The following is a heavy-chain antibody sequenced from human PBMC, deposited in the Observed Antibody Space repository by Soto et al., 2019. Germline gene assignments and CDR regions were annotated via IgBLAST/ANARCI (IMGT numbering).Heavy chain of an antibody. CDR2: INHSGST. D-gene: IGHD4-17*01. V-gene: IGHV4-34*01. Sequence: QVQLQQWGAGLLKPSETLSLTCAVYGGSFSGYYWSWIRQPPGKGLEWIGEINHSGSTNYNPSLKSRVTISVDTSKNQFSRKLSSVTAADTAVYYCASAKYYGDYGEWWGQGTLATVSS. CDR1: GGSFSGYY. J-gene: IGHJ4*02. CDR3: ASAKYYGDYGEW.